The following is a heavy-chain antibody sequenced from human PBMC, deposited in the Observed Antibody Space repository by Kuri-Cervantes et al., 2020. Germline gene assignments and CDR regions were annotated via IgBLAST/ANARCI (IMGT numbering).Heavy chain of an antibody. CDR2: ISSSSSYI. Sequence: LSLTCAASGFTFSSYSMNWVRQAPGKGLEWVSSISSSSSYIYYADSVKGRFTIPRDNAKNSLYLQMNSLRAEDTAVYYCAKGGKGLYLDYWGQGTLVTVSS. CDR3: AKGGKGLYLDY. D-gene: IGHD2-15*01. J-gene: IGHJ4*02. CDR1: GFTFSSYS. V-gene: IGHV3-21*01.